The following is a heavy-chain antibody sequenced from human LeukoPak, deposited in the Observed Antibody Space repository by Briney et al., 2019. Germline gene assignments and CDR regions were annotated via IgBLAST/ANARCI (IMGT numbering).Heavy chain of an antibody. Sequence: SETLSLTCTVSGVSISGNYWSWIRQPPGKGLEWIGYIFYTGSTNYNPSLQSRVTILLDTSKNQFSLKLSSVSAADTAVYYCARGGMVRDRRHFQFDYWGQGTLVTVSS. CDR2: IFYTGST. CDR3: ARGGMVRDRRHFQFDY. J-gene: IGHJ4*02. D-gene: IGHD3-10*01. V-gene: IGHV4-59*01. CDR1: GVSISGNY.